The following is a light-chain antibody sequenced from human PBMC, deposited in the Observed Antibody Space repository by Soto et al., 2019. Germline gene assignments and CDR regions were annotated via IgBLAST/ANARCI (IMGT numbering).Light chain of an antibody. J-gene: IGLJ1*01. Sequence: QSVLTQPPSVSGAPGQRVTISCTGSSSNIGAGYDVHWYQQLPGTAPKLLIYGNSNRPSGVPDRFSGSKSGTSASLAITGLQAEDEAEYYCSSYTSSSTLLYVFGTGTKLTVL. CDR3: SSYTSSSTLLYV. V-gene: IGLV1-40*01. CDR1: SSNIGAGYD. CDR2: GNS.